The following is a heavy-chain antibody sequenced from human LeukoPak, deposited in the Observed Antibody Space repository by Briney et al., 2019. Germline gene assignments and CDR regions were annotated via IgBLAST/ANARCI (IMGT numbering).Heavy chain of an antibody. CDR3: ARAVYPTYGGDYYYYYMDV. V-gene: IGHV4-4*07. CDR1: GGSISSYY. Sequence: PSETLSLTCTVSGGSISSYYWNWIRQPAGKGLEWIGRIYTSGSTNYNPSLKSRVTMSVDTSKNRFSLKLSSVTAADTAVYYCARAVYPTYGGDYYYYYMDVWGKGTTVTVSS. J-gene: IGHJ6*03. D-gene: IGHD3-10*01. CDR2: IYTSGST.